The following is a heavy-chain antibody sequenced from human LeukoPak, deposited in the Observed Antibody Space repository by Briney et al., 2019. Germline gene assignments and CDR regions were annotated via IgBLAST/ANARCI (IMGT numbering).Heavy chain of an antibody. CDR1: GFTVSSNS. CDR2: ISGSGGST. Sequence: GGSLRLSCTVSGFTVSSNSMSWVRQAPGKGLEWVSAISGSGGSTYYADSVKGRFTISRDNSKNTLYLQMNSLRAEDTAVYYCAKAYSSGWYDYWGQGTLVTVSS. D-gene: IGHD6-19*01. V-gene: IGHV3-23*01. J-gene: IGHJ4*02. CDR3: AKAYSSGWYDY.